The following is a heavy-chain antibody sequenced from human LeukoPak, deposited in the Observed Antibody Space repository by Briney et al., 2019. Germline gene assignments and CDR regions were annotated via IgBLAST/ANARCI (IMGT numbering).Heavy chain of an antibody. Sequence: GGSLRLSCAASGFTFSSYWMSWVRQAPGKGLEWVANIKQDGSEKYYVDPVKGRFTISRDNAKNSLYLQMNSLRAEDTAVYYCARVGYGSGKASDAFDIWGQGTMVTVSS. CDR3: ARVGYGSGKASDAFDI. CDR2: IKQDGSEK. D-gene: IGHD3-10*01. CDR1: GFTFSSYW. J-gene: IGHJ3*02. V-gene: IGHV3-7*01.